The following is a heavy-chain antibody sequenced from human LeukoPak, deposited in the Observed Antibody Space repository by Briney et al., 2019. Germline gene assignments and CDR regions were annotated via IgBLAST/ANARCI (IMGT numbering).Heavy chain of an antibody. CDR1: GFTFSSYS. V-gene: IGHV3-21*01. CDR3: ARDLSPQYYYDSSGYIDY. CDR2: ISSSSSYI. Sequence: PGGSLRLSCAASGFTFSSYSMNWVRQAPGKGLEWVSSISSSSSYIYYADSVKGRFTISRDNAKNSLYLQMNSLRAEDTAVYYCARDLSPQYYYDSSGYIDYWGQGTLVTVSS. D-gene: IGHD3-22*01. J-gene: IGHJ4*02.